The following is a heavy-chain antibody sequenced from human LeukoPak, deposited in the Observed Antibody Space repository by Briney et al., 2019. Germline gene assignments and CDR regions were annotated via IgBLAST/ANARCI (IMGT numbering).Heavy chain of an antibody. CDR2: INSDGSST. V-gene: IGHV3-74*01. CDR1: GFTFSSYW. Sequence: GGSLRLSCAASGFTFSSYWMHWVRQAPGKGLVWVSRINSDGSSTSYADSVKGRFTISRDNAKNTLYLRMNSLRAEDTAVYYCARERAHYYDSSGYSDYWGQGTLVTVSS. D-gene: IGHD3-22*01. CDR3: ARERAHYYDSSGYSDY. J-gene: IGHJ4*02.